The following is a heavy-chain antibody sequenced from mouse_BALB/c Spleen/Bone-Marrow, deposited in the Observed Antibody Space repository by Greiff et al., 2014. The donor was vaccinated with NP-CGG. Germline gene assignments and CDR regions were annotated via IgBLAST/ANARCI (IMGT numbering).Heavy chain of an antibody. Sequence: VQLQQSGTEVVRPGASVKLSCKASGYSFTTYWMNWVKQRPGQGLEWIGMIHPSDSETRLNPKFKDKATLTVDKSSSTAYMQLNSPTSEDSAVYYCAREKVYYGISWFAYWGQGTLVTVSA. CDR1: GYSFTTYW. CDR2: IHPSDSET. D-gene: IGHD2-1*01. CDR3: AREKVYYGISWFAY. J-gene: IGHJ3*01. V-gene: IGHV1-61*01.